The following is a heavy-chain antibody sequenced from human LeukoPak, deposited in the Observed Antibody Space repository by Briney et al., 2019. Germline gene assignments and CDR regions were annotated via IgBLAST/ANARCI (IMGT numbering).Heavy chain of an antibody. CDR1: GFTFSSYG. CDR3: ARGSYGSSWFDS. CDR2: IWYDGSDK. J-gene: IGHJ5*01. D-gene: IGHD6-13*01. V-gene: IGHV3-33*01. Sequence: PGGSLRLSCAASGFTFSSYGMHWVRQAPDKGLEWVAVIWYDGSDKYYADSVKGRFTISRDNSKNTVFLQMNSLRAEDTAVYYCARGSYGSSWFDSWGQGTLVTVSS.